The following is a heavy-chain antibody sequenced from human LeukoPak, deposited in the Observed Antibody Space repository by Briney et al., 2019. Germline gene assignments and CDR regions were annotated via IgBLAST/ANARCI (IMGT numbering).Heavy chain of an antibody. CDR1: GFTFNSYS. D-gene: IGHD2-15*01. CDR2: ISYDGSNK. CDR3: ARDLGYCSGGSCYSSYYYYGMDV. V-gene: IGHV3-30-3*01. J-gene: IGHJ6*02. Sequence: PGRSLRLSCAASGFTFNSYSRHWVRQAPGKGLEGVAVISYDGSNKYYADSVKGRFTISRDNSKNTLYLQMNSLRAEDTAVYYCARDLGYCSGGSCYSSYYYYGMDVWGQGTTVTVSS.